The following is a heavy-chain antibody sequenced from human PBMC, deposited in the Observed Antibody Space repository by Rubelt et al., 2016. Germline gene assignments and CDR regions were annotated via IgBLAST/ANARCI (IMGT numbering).Heavy chain of an antibody. Sequence: QVQLVQSGAEVKKPGASVKVSCKVSGYTLTELSMHWVRQAPGKGLEWMGGFDPEDGETIYAQKFQGRVTMHEDTSTDTAYMELCSLRSEDTAVYYCATDRGSYYLGPFVYWGQGTLVTVSS. D-gene: IGHD1-26*01. CDR1: GYTLTELS. V-gene: IGHV1-24*01. J-gene: IGHJ4*02. CDR2: FDPEDGET. CDR3: ATDRGSYYLGPFVY.